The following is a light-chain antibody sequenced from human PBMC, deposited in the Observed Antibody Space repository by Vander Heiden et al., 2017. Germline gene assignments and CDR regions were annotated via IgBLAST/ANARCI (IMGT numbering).Light chain of an antibody. CDR3: KQYGSSPIT. Sequence: EIVLTQSPGTLSLSPGERATLSCRASQSVSSNYLAWYQQKPGQAPRLLIYGASSRATGIPDRFSGSGSGTDFTLSISRLEPEDFAVYYCKQYGSSPITFGQGTRLGIK. V-gene: IGKV3-20*01. J-gene: IGKJ5*01. CDR2: GAS. CDR1: QSVSSNY.